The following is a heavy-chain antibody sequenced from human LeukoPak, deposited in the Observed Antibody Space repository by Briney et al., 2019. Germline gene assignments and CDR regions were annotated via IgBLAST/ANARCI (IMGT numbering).Heavy chain of an antibody. D-gene: IGHD1-26*01. J-gene: IGHJ4*02. Sequence: SVKVCCKASGGTFSSYAISWVRQAPGQGLEWMGRIIPILGIGNYAQKFQGRVTITADKSTSTAYMELSSLRSEDTAVYYCARDALGATIDSWGQGTLVTVPS. V-gene: IGHV1-69*04. CDR3: ARDALGATIDS. CDR1: GGTFSSYA. CDR2: IIPILGIG.